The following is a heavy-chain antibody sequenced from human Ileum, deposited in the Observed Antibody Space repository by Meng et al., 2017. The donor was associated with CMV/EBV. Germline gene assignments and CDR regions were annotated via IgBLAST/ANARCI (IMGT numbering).Heavy chain of an antibody. V-gene: IGHV3-7*01. D-gene: IGHD2-15*01. CDR2: MNRDGSDR. CDR1: GFTFPAYW. Sequence: GGSLRLSCAVSGFTFPAYWLSWVRQAPGKGLEWVANMNRDGSDRNYVDSVKGRFTISRDSAKNSLYLDLNSLRAEDTAVYYCARDKRGSVVVPPSYWGQGTLVTVSS. J-gene: IGHJ4*02. CDR3: ARDKRGSVVVPPSY.